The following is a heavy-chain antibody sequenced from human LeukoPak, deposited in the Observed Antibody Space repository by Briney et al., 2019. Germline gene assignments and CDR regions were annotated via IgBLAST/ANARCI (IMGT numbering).Heavy chain of an antibody. D-gene: IGHD3-22*01. J-gene: IGHJ4*02. V-gene: IGHV3-30-3*01. CDR2: ISNDVSNN. Sequence: PGESLRLSCAASGFTFSSYAILWVRPAPGMGLEWVALISNDVSNNYYADSVKGRFTISRDNSRNTLYLQMNSLRVEHTAVYYCARRSGYQTYYFDYWGQGTLVTVSS. CDR1: GFTFSSYA. CDR3: ARRSGYQTYYFDY.